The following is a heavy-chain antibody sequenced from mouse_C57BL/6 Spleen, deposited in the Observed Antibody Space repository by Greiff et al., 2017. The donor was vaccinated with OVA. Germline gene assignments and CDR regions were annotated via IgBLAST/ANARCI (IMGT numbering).Heavy chain of an antibody. D-gene: IGHD1-1*01. V-gene: IGHV1-54*01. CDR3: ARRNYGVYAMDY. J-gene: IGHJ4*01. CDR2: INPGSGGT. Sequence: QVQLQHSGAELVRPGTSVKVSCKASGYAFTNYLIEWVKQRPGQGLEWIGVINPGSGGTNYNEKFKGKATLTADKSSSTAYMQLSSLTSEDSAVYFCARRNYGVYAMDYWGQGTSVTVSS. CDR1: GYAFTNYL.